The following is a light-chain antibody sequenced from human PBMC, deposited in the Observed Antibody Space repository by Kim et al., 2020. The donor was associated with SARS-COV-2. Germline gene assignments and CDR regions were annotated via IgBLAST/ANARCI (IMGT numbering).Light chain of an antibody. CDR3: QVWDTDTDHYV. V-gene: IGLV3-21*01. Sequence: AQGRTARITSGGNNMGGHSVHWYQQKPGQAPVLVMYYDRDRPSGIPERFSGSKSASTATLTISRVEAGDEADYFCQVWDTDTDHYVFGTRTKVTVL. CDR2: YDR. J-gene: IGLJ1*01. CDR1: NMGGHS.